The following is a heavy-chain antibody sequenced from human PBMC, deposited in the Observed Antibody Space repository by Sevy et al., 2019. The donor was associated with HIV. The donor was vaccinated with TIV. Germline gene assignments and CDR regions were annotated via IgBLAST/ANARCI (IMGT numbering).Heavy chain of an antibody. J-gene: IGHJ2*01. CDR1: GFIFSDYA. CDR3: AKFGDYYDSGGYYWYFDF. D-gene: IGHD3-22*01. CDR2: ISGGDDST. Sequence: GGSLRLSCAASGFIFSDYAMSWVRQAPGKGLEWVSSISGGDDSTYYADSVKGRFTVSRDNSKNTLYLQMHNLRAEDTALYYCAKFGDYYDSGGYYWYFDFWGRGTLVTVSS. V-gene: IGHV3-23*01.